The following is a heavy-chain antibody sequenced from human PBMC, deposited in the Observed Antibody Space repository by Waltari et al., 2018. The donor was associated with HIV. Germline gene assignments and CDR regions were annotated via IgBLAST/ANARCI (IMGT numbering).Heavy chain of an antibody. CDR3: ARPMARLGSWFDP. CDR1: GDSITNTNW. V-gene: IGHV4-28*06. CDR2: TYYTGST. Sequence: QVQLQESGPGLVKPSGTLSLTCTVSGDSITNTNWWVWILQPPGKGLEWIGYTYYTGSTNYNPSLTRRITMSVDPSKHQFSLRLSSVTASDTATYYCARPMARLGSWFDPWGQGTLVTVSS. J-gene: IGHJ5*02. D-gene: IGHD6-6*01.